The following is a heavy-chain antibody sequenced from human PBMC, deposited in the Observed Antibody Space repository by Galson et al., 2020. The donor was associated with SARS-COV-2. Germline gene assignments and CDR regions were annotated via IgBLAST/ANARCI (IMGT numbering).Heavy chain of an antibody. CDR2: IYYTGRT. Sequence: SETLSLTCTVSGASISNHFWSWIRQPPGKGLEWIGYIYYTGRTSYNPSLRNRVSMSVDTSKNQFSLKLNSVTAADTAVYYCARAPEGYCSGGDCSLFWFDPWGQGTLATVSS. CDR3: ARAPEGYCSGGDCSLFWFDP. CDR1: GASISNHF. V-gene: IGHV4-59*11. J-gene: IGHJ5*02. D-gene: IGHD2-15*01.